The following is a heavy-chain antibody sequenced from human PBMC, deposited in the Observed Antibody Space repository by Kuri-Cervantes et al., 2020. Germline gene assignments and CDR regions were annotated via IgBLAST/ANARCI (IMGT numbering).Heavy chain of an antibody. CDR3: AREGCSGGSLSCKHLDS. CDR2: INPNRGTT. CDR1: GYTFTSYG. Sequence: ASVKVSCKASGYTFTSYGISWVRQAPGQGLEWMGLINPNRGTTSYAQRFQGRVTMTRDTSTTTVYMDLSRLTSEDTALYYCAREGCSGGSLSCKHLDSWGQGTLVTVSS. V-gene: IGHV1-46*01. J-gene: IGHJ4*02. D-gene: IGHD2-15*01.